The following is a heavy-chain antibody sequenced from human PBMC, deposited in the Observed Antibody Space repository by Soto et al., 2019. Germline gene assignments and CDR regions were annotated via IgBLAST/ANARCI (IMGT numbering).Heavy chain of an antibody. CDR3: ARVHYDSSNFVECFEH. J-gene: IGHJ1*01. CDR1: GFTFSDHY. V-gene: IGHV3-72*01. D-gene: IGHD3-22*01. CDR2: TRNKANSYTT. Sequence: PGGSLRLSCAASGFTFSDHYMDWVRQAPGKGLEWVGRTRNKANSYTTEYAASVKGRFTISRDDSKNSLYLQMNSLKTEDTAVYYCARVHYDSSNFVECFEHWRHGTLVTVSS.